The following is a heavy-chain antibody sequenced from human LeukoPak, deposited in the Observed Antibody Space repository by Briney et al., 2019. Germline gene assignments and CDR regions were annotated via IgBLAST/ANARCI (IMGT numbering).Heavy chain of an antibody. CDR1: ESIVSSNY. CDR2: INWSGGST. J-gene: IGHJ4*02. Sequence: GGSLRLTCAASESIVSSNYMSWVRQAPGKGLEWVSGINWSGGSTGYADSVKGRFTISRDNAKNSLYLQMNSLSAEDTALYYCARGEYNYYDSSAYYYYFDCWGQGTLVTVSS. CDR3: ARGEYNYYDSSAYYYYFDC. D-gene: IGHD3-22*01. V-gene: IGHV3-20*04.